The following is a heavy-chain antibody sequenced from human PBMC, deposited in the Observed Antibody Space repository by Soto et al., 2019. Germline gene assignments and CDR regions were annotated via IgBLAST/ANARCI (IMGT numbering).Heavy chain of an antibody. V-gene: IGHV3-30-3*01. CDR2: ISSDGTNN. CDR3: ARDRRAEAGLGGIDD. D-gene: IGHD6-19*01. CDR1: GFAFSSNA. J-gene: IGHJ4*02. Sequence: QVHLVESGGGVVKPGRSLRFSCVASGFAFSSNAMHWVRQAPGQGLEWVAVISSDGTNNYYADSVTGRFTISRDNSKNSLYLQISSLRPDDTAMYYCARDRRAEAGLGGIDDWGQGTLVTVSS.